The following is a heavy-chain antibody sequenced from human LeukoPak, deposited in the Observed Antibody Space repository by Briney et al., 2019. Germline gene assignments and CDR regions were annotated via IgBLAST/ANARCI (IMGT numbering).Heavy chain of an antibody. CDR1: GFTFSSNW. J-gene: IGHJ4*02. V-gene: IGHV3-30-3*01. Sequence: GGSLRLSCAASGFTFSSNWMHWVRQAPGKGLEWVAVISYDGSNKYYADSVKGRFTISRDNSKNTLYLQMNSLRAEDTAVYYCARVVGPETYYDILTGYFDYWGQGTLVTVSS. D-gene: IGHD3-9*01. CDR2: ISYDGSNK. CDR3: ARVVGPETYYDILTGYFDY.